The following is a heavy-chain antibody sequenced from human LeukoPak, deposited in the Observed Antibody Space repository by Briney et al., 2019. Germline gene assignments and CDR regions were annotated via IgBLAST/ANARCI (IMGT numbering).Heavy chain of an antibody. D-gene: IGHD1-14*01. CDR2: IKQDGSEK. CDR3: ARVGNLYDYYYMDV. J-gene: IGHJ6*03. V-gene: IGHV3-7*01. Sequence: GGSLRLSCAASGFTFSSYEMNWVRQAPGKGLEWVANIKQDGSEKYYVDSVKGRFTISRDNAKNSLYLQMNSLRAEDTAVYYCARVGNLYDYYYMDVWGKGTTVTVSS. CDR1: GFTFSSYE.